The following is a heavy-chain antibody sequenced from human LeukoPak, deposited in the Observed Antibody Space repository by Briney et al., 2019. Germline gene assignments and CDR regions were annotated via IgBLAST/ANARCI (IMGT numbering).Heavy chain of an antibody. V-gene: IGHV1-18*01. J-gene: IGHJ4*02. Sequence: ASVTVSCKPSGFTFPNYGISWVRQAPGQGLEWVGWISGYNGNTNYAQKFRGRLTMTTDTSTTTAYMELRSLRSDDTAVYYCAKDRSSSAREDWGQGTLVTVSS. CDR1: GFTFPNYG. CDR3: AKDRSSSARED. D-gene: IGHD6-13*01. CDR2: ISGYNGNT.